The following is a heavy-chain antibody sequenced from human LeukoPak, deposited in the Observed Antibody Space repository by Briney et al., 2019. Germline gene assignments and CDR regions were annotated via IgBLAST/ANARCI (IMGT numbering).Heavy chain of an antibody. CDR1: GFTFSSYA. CDR2: ISGSGGST. Sequence: GGSLRLSCAASGFTFSSYAMSWVRQAPGQGLELVSAISGSGGSTYYADSVKGRFTISRDNSKNTLYLQMNSLRAEDTAVYYCAKELVVGATSVDAFDIWGQGTMVTASS. J-gene: IGHJ3*02. CDR3: AKELVVGATSVDAFDI. D-gene: IGHD1-26*01. V-gene: IGHV3-23*01.